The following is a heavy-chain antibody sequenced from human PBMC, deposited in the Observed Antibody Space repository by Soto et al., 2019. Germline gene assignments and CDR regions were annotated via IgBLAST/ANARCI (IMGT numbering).Heavy chain of an antibody. CDR1: GFTFSSYA. Sequence: GGSLRLSCAASGFTFSSYAMSWVRQAPGKGLEWVSATSGSGNSTYYADSVKGRFTISRENSKNTLYLQVNSLRAEDTAVYYCAKTYPIKPPYYFDYWGQGTLVTVSS. D-gene: IGHD2-21*01. V-gene: IGHV3-23*01. CDR3: AKTYPIKPPYYFDY. CDR2: TSGSGNST. J-gene: IGHJ4*02.